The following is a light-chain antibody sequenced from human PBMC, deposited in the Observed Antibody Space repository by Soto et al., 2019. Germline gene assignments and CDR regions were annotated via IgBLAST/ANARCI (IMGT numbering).Light chain of an antibody. CDR3: QQYDNYPLT. CDR2: KAS. Sequence: EIVMTQSPAALSVSPGESATLSCRASQSVSSDVTSNLAWYQQKPGQPPRLLIYKASNLETGVPSRFSGSGSGTEFTLTVSSLQTEDFATYYCQQYDNYPLTFGGGTKVDFK. V-gene: IGKV3-15*01. CDR1: QSVSSDVTSN. J-gene: IGKJ4*01.